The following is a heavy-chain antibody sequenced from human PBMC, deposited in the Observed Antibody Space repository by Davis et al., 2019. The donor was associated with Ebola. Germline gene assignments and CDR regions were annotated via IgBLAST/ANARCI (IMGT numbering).Heavy chain of an antibody. CDR2: ISSDSDYI. V-gene: IGHV3-21*04. CDR1: GFTFSTYS. J-gene: IGHJ5*02. Sequence: GESLKISCAASGFTFSTYSMSWVRQAPGKGLEWVSSISSDSDYIYYADSAKGRFTISRDNAKNSLYLQMNSLRAEDTAVYYCARQRATKIIGGWTTDCFDPWGQGTLVTVSS. CDR3: ARQRATKIIGGWTTDCFDP. D-gene: IGHD6-19*01.